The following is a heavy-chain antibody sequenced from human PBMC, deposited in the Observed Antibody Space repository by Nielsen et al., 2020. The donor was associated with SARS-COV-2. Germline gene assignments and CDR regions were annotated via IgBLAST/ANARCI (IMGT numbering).Heavy chain of an antibody. CDR1: GFTFSSYG. V-gene: IGHV3-30*18. D-gene: IGHD3-22*01. J-gene: IGHJ4*02. CDR2: ISYDGSNK. Sequence: GESLKISCAASGFTFSSYGMHWVRQAPGKGLEWVAVISYDGSNKYYADSVKGRFTISRDNSKNTLYLQMSSLRAEDTAVYYCVKARYYYDSSGYFDWGQGTLVTVSS. CDR3: VKARYYYDSSGYFD.